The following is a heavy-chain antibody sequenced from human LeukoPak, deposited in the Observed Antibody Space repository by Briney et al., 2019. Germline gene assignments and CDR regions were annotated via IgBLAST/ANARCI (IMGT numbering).Heavy chain of an antibody. V-gene: IGHV4-59*08. CDR1: GGSISSYY. D-gene: IGHD6-13*01. CDR3: ARGPPLSYSSSWYPGRGYYYGMDV. J-gene: IGHJ6*02. Sequence: SETLSLTCTVSGGSISSYYWSWIRQPPGKGLEWIGYTYYSGSTNYNPSLKSRVTISVDTSKNQFSLKLSSVTAADTAVYYCARGPPLSYSSSWYPGRGYYYGMDVWGQGTTVTVSS. CDR2: TYYSGST.